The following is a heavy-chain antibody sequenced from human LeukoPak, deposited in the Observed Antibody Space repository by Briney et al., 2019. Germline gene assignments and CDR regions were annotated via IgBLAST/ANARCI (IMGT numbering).Heavy chain of an antibody. J-gene: IGHJ5*02. CDR3: ARLVSGNYGWFDP. V-gene: IGHV4-59*08. D-gene: IGHD1-7*01. Sequence: SETLSLTCTVSGGSISSYYWSWIRQPPGKGLEWIGYMYYSGSTNYNPSLKSRVTISVDTSKNQFSLKLSAVTAADTAVYYCARLVSGNYGWFDPWGQGTLVTVSS. CDR2: MYYSGST. CDR1: GGSISSYY.